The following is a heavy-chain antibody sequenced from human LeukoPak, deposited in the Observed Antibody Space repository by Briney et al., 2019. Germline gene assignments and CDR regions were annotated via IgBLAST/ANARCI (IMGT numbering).Heavy chain of an antibody. V-gene: IGHV1-69*05. CDR1: VGTFSSYA. Sequence: SSVKVSCKASVGTFSSYAISWVRQAPGQALEWMGVIIPIFGTANYAQKFMAKVTITTDEYTSTDYMELSRLRSEESVVYYCATKDSSSHGLDAYWGQGKLVTASS. D-gene: IGHD6-6*01. CDR3: ATKDSSSHGLDAY. CDR2: IIPIFGTA. J-gene: IGHJ4*02.